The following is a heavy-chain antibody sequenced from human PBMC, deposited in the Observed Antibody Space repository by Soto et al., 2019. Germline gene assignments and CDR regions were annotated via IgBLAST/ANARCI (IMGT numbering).Heavy chain of an antibody. D-gene: IGHD2-15*01. V-gene: IGHV4-61*01. CDR2: IYYSGST. CDR3: ARERLYCSGGSCYDY. Sequence: SEPLSPTRTISGAYVSRRSYYSTSTRQPPGKGLEWIGYIYYSGSTNYNPSLKSRVTISVDTSKNQFSLELSSVTAADTAVYYCARERLYCSGGSCYDYWGQGTLVTVS. J-gene: IGHJ4*02. CDR1: GAYVSRRSYY.